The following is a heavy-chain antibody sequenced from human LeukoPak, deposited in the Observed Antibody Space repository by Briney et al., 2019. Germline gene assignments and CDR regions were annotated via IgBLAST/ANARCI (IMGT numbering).Heavy chain of an antibody. Sequence: SGGSLRLSCAASGFTFSSYGMNWVRQASGKGLEWVSYISSSSSTIYYADSVKGRFTISRDNAKNSLYLQMSSLRADDTAVYYCARFAAGGSYYYYMDVWGKGTTVTVSS. V-gene: IGHV3-48*01. CDR3: ARFAAGGSYYYYMDV. J-gene: IGHJ6*03. D-gene: IGHD6-25*01. CDR1: GFTFSSYG. CDR2: ISSSSSTI.